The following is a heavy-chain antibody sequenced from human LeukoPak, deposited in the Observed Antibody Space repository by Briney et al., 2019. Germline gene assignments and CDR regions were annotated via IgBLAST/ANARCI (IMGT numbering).Heavy chain of an antibody. J-gene: IGHJ5*02. Sequence: GGSLRLSCAGSGFTVSSNYMSWVRQAPGKGLEWVSVIYSGGSTYYADSVKGRFTISRDNSKNTLHLQMNSVRSEDTAVYYCAKRVMTTVTTLDQWGQGTLVTVSS. CDR1: GFTVSSNY. CDR3: AKRVMTTVTTLDQ. D-gene: IGHD4-17*01. CDR2: IYSGGST. V-gene: IGHV3-66*01.